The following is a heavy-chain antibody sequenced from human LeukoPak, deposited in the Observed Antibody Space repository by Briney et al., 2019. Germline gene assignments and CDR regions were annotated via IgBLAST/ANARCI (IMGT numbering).Heavy chain of an antibody. CDR1: GFTFSSYW. D-gene: IGHD3-22*01. CDR2: IKQDGSEK. V-gene: IGHV3-7*01. CDR3: ARDGNDSSGPWDY. J-gene: IGHJ4*02. Sequence: PGGSLRLSCAASGFTFSSYWMSWVRQAPGKGLEWVANIKQDGSEKYYVDSVKGRFTISRDNAKNSLYLQMNSLRAEDTAVYYCARDGNDSSGPWDYWGQGTLVTVSS.